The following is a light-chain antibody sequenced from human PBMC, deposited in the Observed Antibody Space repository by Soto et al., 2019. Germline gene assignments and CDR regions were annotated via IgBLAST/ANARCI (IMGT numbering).Light chain of an antibody. Sequence: ENVLTQSPGTLSLSPGERATLSCRASQSVSSNYLAWYQQKPGQAPGLLIHGASSRATGIPDRFSGSGSGTDFTLTIRGLEPEDFAVYYCQQFDGSLWTFGPGTKVEIK. J-gene: IGKJ1*01. V-gene: IGKV3-20*01. CDR1: QSVSSNY. CDR2: GAS. CDR3: QQFDGSLWT.